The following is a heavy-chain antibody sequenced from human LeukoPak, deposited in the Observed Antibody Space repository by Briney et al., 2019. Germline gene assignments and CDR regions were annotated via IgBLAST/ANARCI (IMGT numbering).Heavy chain of an antibody. V-gene: IGHV1-8*01. Sequence: ASVKVSCKTSGYSFTNYEINRVRQATGQGLEYMGWMNSNDGNTGYAPNFQGRVTMTRDTSKSTAYMELRSLRPEDTAIYYCARGSSGYYYIPDFWGQGTLVTVSS. J-gene: IGHJ4*02. CDR1: GYSFTNYE. D-gene: IGHD3-22*01. CDR3: ARGSSGYYYIPDF. CDR2: MNSNDGNT.